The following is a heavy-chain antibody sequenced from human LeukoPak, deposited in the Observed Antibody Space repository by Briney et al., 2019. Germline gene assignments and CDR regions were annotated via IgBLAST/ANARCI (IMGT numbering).Heavy chain of an antibody. CDR3: ARDRGYSYGYGMDV. D-gene: IGHD5-18*01. Sequence: GGSLRLSCAASEFTFSSYSMNWVRQAPGKGLEWVSYISSSSSTIYYADSVKGRFTISRDNAKNSLYLQMNSLRAEDTAVYYCARDRGYSYGYGMDVWGQGTTVTVS. J-gene: IGHJ6*02. CDR2: ISSSSSTI. CDR1: EFTFSSYS. V-gene: IGHV3-48*01.